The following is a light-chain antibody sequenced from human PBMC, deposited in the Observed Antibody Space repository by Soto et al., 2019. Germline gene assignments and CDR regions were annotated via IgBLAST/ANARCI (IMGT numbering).Light chain of an antibody. CDR1: SSNIGSNT. Sequence: QYVLTQPPLASGTPGQRVTISCSGSSSNIGSNTVNWYQQLPGTAPKLLIYSNNQRPSGVPDRFSGSKSGTSASLAISGLQSEDEADYYCAAWDDSLNGPVFGGGTKLTVL. J-gene: IGLJ2*01. CDR3: AAWDDSLNGPV. V-gene: IGLV1-44*01. CDR2: SNN.